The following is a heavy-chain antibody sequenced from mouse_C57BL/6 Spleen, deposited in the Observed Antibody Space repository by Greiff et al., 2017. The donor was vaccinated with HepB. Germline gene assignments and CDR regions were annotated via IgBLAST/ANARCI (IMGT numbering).Heavy chain of an antibody. J-gene: IGHJ1*03. CDR1: GYTFTSYG. CDR3: ARSRDYGSPWYFDV. V-gene: IGHV1-81*01. D-gene: IGHD1-1*01. Sequence: QVQLKESGAELARPGASVKLSCKASGYTFTSYGISWVKQRTGQGLEWIGEIYPRSGNTHYNEKFKGKATLTADKSSSTAYMELSSLTSEDSAVYFCARSRDYGSPWYFDVWGTGTTVTVSS. CDR2: IYPRSGNT.